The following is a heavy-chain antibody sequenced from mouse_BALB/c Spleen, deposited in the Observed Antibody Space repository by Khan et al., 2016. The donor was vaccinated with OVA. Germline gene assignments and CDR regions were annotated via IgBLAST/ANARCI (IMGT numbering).Heavy chain of an antibody. CDR2: ILPGSGSN. D-gene: IGHD1-1*01. CDR3: ARGNYYGSSSWFGY. CDR1: GYTFSSYW. J-gene: IGHJ3*01. V-gene: IGHV1-9*01. Sequence: VQLQQSGAELMKPGALVQLSCKATGYTFSSYWQEWVKKRPGHGSAWIGVILPGSGSNNYNEKSKGKATFTADTSFNTAYMQLSSLTSEDSAVYYCARGNYYGSSSWFGYWGQGTLVTVSA.